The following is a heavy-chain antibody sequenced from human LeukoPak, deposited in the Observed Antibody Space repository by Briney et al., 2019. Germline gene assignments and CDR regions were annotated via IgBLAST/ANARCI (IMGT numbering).Heavy chain of an antibody. J-gene: IGHJ2*01. CDR1: GYTFTSYG. Sequence: ASVKVSCKASGYTFTSYGISWVRQAPGQGLEWMGWISAYNGNTNYAQKLQGRVTMTTDTSTSTAYMELRSLRSDDTAVYYCARAYPQVAAAWYFDLWGRGTLVTVSS. CDR2: ISAYNGNT. D-gene: IGHD2-2*01. V-gene: IGHV1-18*01. CDR3: ARAYPQVAAAWYFDL.